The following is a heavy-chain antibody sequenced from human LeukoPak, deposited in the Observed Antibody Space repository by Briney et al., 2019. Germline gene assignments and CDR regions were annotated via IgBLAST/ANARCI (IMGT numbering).Heavy chain of an antibody. CDR2: ISNSGDST. V-gene: IGHV3-23*01. J-gene: IGHJ4*02. CDR3: TKNKYFNSGSYDF. CDR1: GFIFSSYA. Sequence: GGSLRLSCAASGFIFSSYAMSWVRQAPGKGLEWVSTISNSGDSTNYADSVKGRFTVSRDDSRNTLYLQMNRLRAEDMAVYYCTKNKYFNSGSYDFWGQGTLVTVSS. D-gene: IGHD3-10*01.